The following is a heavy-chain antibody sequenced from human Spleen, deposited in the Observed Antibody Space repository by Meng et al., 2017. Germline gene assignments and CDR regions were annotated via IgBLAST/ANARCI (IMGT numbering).Heavy chain of an antibody. CDR1: GFTFDDYV. V-gene: IGHV3-20*04. D-gene: IGHD2-21*02. CDR3: ARLAYCGGDCYQHFDY. Sequence: GESLKISCAASGFTFDDYVMSWVRQGPGKGLEWVSGINWNGGSTGSAESVKGRFTISRDNAKNSLYLQMNSLRAEDTALYYCARLAYCGGDCYQHFDYWGQGTLVTVSS. J-gene: IGHJ4*02. CDR2: INWNGGST.